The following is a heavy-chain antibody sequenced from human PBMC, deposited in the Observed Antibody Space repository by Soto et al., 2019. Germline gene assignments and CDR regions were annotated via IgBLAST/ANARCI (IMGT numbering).Heavy chain of an antibody. CDR3: ARDRVGGYEGLVAFDI. CDR1: GFTFSSYG. J-gene: IGHJ3*02. CDR2: IWYDGSNK. V-gene: IGHV3-33*01. D-gene: IGHD5-12*01. Sequence: PGGSLRLSCAASGFTFSSYGMRWVRQAPGKGLEWVAVIWYDGSNKYYADSVKGRFTISRDNSKNTLYLQMNSLRAEDTAVYYCARDRVGGYEGLVAFDIWGQGTMVTVSS.